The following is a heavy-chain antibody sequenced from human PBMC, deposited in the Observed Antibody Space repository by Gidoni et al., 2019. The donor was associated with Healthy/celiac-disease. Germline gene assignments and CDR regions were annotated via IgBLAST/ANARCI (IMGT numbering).Heavy chain of an antibody. CDR3: ARYGGSYSGARAFDI. J-gene: IGHJ3*02. V-gene: IGHV4-61*02. D-gene: IGHD1-26*01. CDR1: GGSIRSGSYY. CDR2: IYTSGST. Sequence: QVQLQESGPGLVKPSQTLSLPCTVSGGSIRSGSYYWSWIRQPAGKGLEWIGRIYTSGSTNYNPSLKSRVTMSVDTSKNQFSLKLSSVTAADTAVYYCARYGGSYSGARAFDIWGQGTMVTVSS.